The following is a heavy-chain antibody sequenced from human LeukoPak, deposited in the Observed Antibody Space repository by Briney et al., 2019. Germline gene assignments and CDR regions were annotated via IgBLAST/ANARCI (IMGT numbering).Heavy chain of an antibody. V-gene: IGHV4-61*02. CDR2: IYTSGSI. CDR3: AREPVGATAPFDY. CDR1: GGSISSGSYY. D-gene: IGHD1-26*01. Sequence: SETLSLTCTVSGGSISSGSYYWSWIRQPAGKGLEWIGRIYTSGSINYNPSLKSRVTISVDTSKNQFSLKLSSVTAADTAVYYCAREPVGATAPFDYWGQGTLVTVSS. J-gene: IGHJ4*02.